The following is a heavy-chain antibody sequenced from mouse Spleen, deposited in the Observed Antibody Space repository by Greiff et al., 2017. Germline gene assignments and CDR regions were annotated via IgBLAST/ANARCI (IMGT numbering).Heavy chain of an antibody. D-gene: IGHD4-1*01. V-gene: IGHV1-64*01. CDR3: ARRGLTDYFDY. CDR2: IHPNSGST. CDR1: GYTFTSYW. J-gene: IGHJ2*01. Sequence: VQLQQPGAELVKPGASVKLSCKASGYTFTSYWMHWVKQRPGQGLEWIGMIHPNSGSTNYNEKFKSKATLTVDKSSSTAYMQLSSLTSEDSAVYYCARRGLTDYFDYWGQGTTLTVSS.